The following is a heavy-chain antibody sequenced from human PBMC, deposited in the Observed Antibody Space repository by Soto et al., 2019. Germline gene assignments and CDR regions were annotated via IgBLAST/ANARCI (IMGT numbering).Heavy chain of an antibody. CDR3: ARIPNERGGWFDP. CDR2: ISAYSGNT. D-gene: IGHD2-8*01. V-gene: IGHV1-18*01. Sequence: QVQLLQSGAEVQKPGASVKVSCKASGYTFTSYGISWVRQAPGQGLEWMGWISAYSGNTNYARRLQGRVTMTTDTSTSTAYRELRSLTSDDTAVYYCARIPNERGGWFDPWGQGTLVTVSS. J-gene: IGHJ5*02. CDR1: GYTFTSYG.